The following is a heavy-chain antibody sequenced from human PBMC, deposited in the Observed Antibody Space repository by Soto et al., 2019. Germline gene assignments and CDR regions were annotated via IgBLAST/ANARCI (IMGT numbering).Heavy chain of an antibody. CDR2: IYYSGST. CDR3: ASGATAYFDY. J-gene: IGHJ4*02. D-gene: IGHD3-10*01. V-gene: IGHV4-30-4*01. CDR1: SGSISSGDYY. Sequence: QVQLQESGPGLVKPSQTLSLTCTVSSGSISSGDYYWRWVRQPPGKGLEWIGYIYYSGSTYYNPALKSRVTISVDTSKNQFALKLSYVTAADTAVYFCASGATAYFDYWRQGTLVTVSS.